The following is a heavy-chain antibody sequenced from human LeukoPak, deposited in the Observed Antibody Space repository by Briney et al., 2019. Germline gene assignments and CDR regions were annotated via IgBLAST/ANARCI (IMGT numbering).Heavy chain of an antibody. CDR1: GFTSSNAW. CDR2: FKSKTDGRTP. J-gene: IGHJ6*03. Sequence: GGSLRLSCAASGFTSSNAWMSWVRRAPGKEREWVGRFKSKTDGRTPDYAAPVKRRFSISIDDSENTLYLQMNSMKNEDTAVYYCTTEGRYSGSYRTTSLGDYYYYYMDVWGKGTTVTISS. D-gene: IGHD1-26*01. V-gene: IGHV3-15*01. CDR3: TTEGRYSGSYRTTSLGDYYYYYMDV.